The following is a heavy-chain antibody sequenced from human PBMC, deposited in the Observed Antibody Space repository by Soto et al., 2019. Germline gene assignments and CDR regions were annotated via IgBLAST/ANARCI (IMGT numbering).Heavy chain of an antibody. V-gene: IGHV4-39*02. J-gene: IGHJ4*02. CDR3: ARDKITGLFDY. CDR2: IYHTGNA. D-gene: IGHD2-8*02. Sequence: SETLSLTCSVSGDSISNSRFYWAWIRQPPGEGLEWIGSIYHTGNAYYNPSLKSRVTISVDTSKNQLYLKLTSVNAADTVVYYCARDKITGLFDYWGQGTLVTVSS. CDR1: GDSISNSRFY.